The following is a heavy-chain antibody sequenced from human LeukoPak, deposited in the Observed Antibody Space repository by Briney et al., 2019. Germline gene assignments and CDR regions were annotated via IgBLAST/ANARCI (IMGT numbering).Heavy chain of an antibody. J-gene: IGHJ5*02. CDR1: GFTFSSYS. Sequence: GGSLRLSCAASGFTFSSYSMNWVRQAPGKGLEWVSSISSSSSYIYYADSVKGRFTISRDNAKNSLYLQMNSLRAEDTAVYYCAKDTHVVVTGNWFDPWGQGTLVSVSS. CDR3: AKDTHVVVTGNWFDP. V-gene: IGHV3-21*04. D-gene: IGHD2-21*02. CDR2: ISSSSSYI.